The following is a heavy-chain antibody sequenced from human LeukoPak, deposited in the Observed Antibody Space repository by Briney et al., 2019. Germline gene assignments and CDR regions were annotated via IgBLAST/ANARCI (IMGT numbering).Heavy chain of an antibody. CDR3: AKIPSPTCYDFWSGSPWFDP. CDR2: ISGSGGST. V-gene: IGHV3-23*01. CDR1: GFTFSSYA. J-gene: IGHJ5*02. Sequence: AGGSLRLSCAASGFTFSSYAMSWVRQAPGKGLEWVSAISGSGGSTYYADSVKGRFTISRDNSKNTLYLQMNSLRAEDTAVYYCAKIPSPTCYDFWSGSPWFDPWGQGTLVTVSS. D-gene: IGHD3-3*01.